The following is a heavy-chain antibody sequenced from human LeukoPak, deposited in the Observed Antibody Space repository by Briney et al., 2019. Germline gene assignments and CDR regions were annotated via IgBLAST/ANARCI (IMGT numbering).Heavy chain of an antibody. CDR1: GFTFSSYA. Sequence: GGSLSLSCAASGFTFSSYAMSWVRQAPGKGLEWVSAISGSGGSTYYADSVKGRFTISRDNSKNTLYLQMNSLRAEDTAVYYCAKDRYSSGWPQGYWGQGTLVTVPS. D-gene: IGHD6-19*01. CDR2: ISGSGGST. CDR3: AKDRYSSGWPQGY. V-gene: IGHV3-23*01. J-gene: IGHJ4*02.